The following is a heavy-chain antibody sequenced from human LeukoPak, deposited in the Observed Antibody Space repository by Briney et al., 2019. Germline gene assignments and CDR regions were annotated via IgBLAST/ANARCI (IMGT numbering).Heavy chain of an antibody. J-gene: IGHJ4*02. V-gene: IGHV3-33*01. Sequence: TGGSLRLSCAASGFTFSNHGMHWVRQAPGKGPEWVALIWYDGSNKYYGDSVKGRFTISRDNSKNTVYLQMNSLRVEDTAVYYCARDRLEAVADDDYFDYWGQGTLVTVSS. CDR3: ARDRLEAVADDDYFDY. D-gene: IGHD6-19*01. CDR2: IWYDGSNK. CDR1: GFTFSNHG.